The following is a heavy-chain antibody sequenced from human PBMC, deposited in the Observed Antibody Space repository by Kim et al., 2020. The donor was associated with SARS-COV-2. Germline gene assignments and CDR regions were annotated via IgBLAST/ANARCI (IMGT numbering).Heavy chain of an antibody. V-gene: IGHV4-4*07. CDR1: GGSFSSYH. J-gene: IGHJ4*02. Sequence: SETLSLICTVSGGSFSSYHWSWIRQSAGKGLEWIGRIHASGRTNYNPSLKSRLTMSVDTSKHQMSLKLSSVTAADTAMYYCERQVPGADRRFDYWGQGILVTVSS. CDR3: ERQVPGADRRFDY. D-gene: IGHD6-19*01. CDR2: IHASGRT.